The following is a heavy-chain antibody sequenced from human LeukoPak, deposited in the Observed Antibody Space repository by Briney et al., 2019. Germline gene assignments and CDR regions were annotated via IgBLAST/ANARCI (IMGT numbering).Heavy chain of an antibody. V-gene: IGHV4-4*02. CDR1: GGSISSSNW. CDR2: IYHSGST. J-gene: IGHJ4*02. Sequence: PSGTLSLTCAVSGGSISSSNWWSWVRQPPGKGLEWIGEIYHSGSTNYNPSLKSRVTISVDKSKNQFSLKLSSVTAADTAVYYCARASKWELLMAFDYWGQGTLVTVSS. CDR3: ARASKWELLMAFDY. D-gene: IGHD1-26*01.